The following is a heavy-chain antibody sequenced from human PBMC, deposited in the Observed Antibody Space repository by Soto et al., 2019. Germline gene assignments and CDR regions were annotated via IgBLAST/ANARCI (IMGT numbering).Heavy chain of an antibody. Sequence: GRSLRLSCGAAGFTFSSYAMSWVRQAQGKGLEWVSAISGSGGSTYYADSVKGRFTISRDNSKNTLYLQMNSLRAEDTAVYYCAKYMGYCTNGVCYNYYYYYGMDVWGQGTTVTVSS. V-gene: IGHV3-23*01. CDR3: AKYMGYCTNGVCYNYYYYYGMDV. CDR1: GFTFSSYA. D-gene: IGHD2-8*01. J-gene: IGHJ6*02. CDR2: ISGSGGST.